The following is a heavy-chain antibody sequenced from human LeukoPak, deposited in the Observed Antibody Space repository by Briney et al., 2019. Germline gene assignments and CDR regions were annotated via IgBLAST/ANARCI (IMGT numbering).Heavy chain of an antibody. V-gene: IGHV3-74*01. CDR1: GFTFSYYW. Sequence: GGSLRLSCAASGFTFSYYWMHWVRQAPGKGLVRVSRISSDGSSASYADSLKGRFTMSRDNAKNTLYLQMNSLRAEDTAVYYCARGSAAGDYWGQGTLVTVSS. J-gene: IGHJ4*02. CDR2: ISSDGSSA. CDR3: ARGSAAGDY. D-gene: IGHD3-10*01.